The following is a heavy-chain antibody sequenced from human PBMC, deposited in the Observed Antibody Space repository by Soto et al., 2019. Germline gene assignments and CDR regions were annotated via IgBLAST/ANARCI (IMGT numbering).Heavy chain of an antibody. J-gene: IGHJ4*02. CDR2: INSDESNT. V-gene: IGHV3-74*01. D-gene: IGHD1-26*01. CDR3: VRGHSDSRNAYDY. CDR1: GFSFSSHW. Sequence: EVQLVQSGGGLVQPGGSLRLSCAASGFSFSSHWMHWVRQAPGKGLVWVSRINSDESNTKYAESVKGRFTISRDNAKNTLYLQMNSLRAEDTAVYYCVRGHSDSRNAYDYWGQGMLVIVSS.